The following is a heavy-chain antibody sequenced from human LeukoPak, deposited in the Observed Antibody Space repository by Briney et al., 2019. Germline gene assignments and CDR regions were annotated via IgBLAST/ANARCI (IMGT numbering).Heavy chain of an antibody. J-gene: IGHJ4*02. D-gene: IGHD3-22*01. Sequence: GASVKVSCKASGYKFSSYGISWVRQAPGQGLEWMGWISAYNGNTNYAQNFQGRVTMTTDTSTSTAYMELRGLRSDDTAVYYCASGYDSSGCSNYWGQGTLVTVSS. CDR2: ISAYNGNT. V-gene: IGHV1-18*01. CDR3: ASGYDSSGCSNY. CDR1: GYKFSSYG.